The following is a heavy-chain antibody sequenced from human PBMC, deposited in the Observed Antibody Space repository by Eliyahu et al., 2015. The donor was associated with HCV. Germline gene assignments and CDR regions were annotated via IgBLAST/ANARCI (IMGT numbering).Heavy chain of an antibody. CDR1: XGSXXGYY. Sequence: QXQLQQWGAGLLKPSETLSLTCGVXXGSXXGYYWNWIRQPPGKGLEWIGEIYHRGSTNYNPSLKSRVTISVDTSKNQFSLNLSSVTAADTAVYYCATFSIWDRSGPRDDAFDIWGQGTMVTVSS. V-gene: IGHV4-34*01. CDR3: ATFSIWDRSGPRDDAFDI. D-gene: IGHD3-22*01. CDR2: IYHRGST. J-gene: IGHJ3*02.